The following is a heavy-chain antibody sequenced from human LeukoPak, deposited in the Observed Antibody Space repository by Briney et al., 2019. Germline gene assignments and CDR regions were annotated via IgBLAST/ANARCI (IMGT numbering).Heavy chain of an antibody. CDR2: INHSGST. J-gene: IGHJ4*02. V-gene: IGHV4-34*01. CDR1: GGSFSGYY. Sequence: PSETLSLTCAVYGGSFSGYYWSWIRQPPGKGLEWIGEINHSGSTNYNPSLKSRVTISVDTSKNQFSLKLSSVTAADTAVYYCARGRRIGAAPPTFDYWGQGTLVTVSS. CDR3: ARGRRIGAAPPTFDY. D-gene: IGHD6-13*01.